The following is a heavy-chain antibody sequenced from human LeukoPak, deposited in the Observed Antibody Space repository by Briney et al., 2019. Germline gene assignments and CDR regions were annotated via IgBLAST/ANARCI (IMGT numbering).Heavy chain of an antibody. J-gene: IGHJ4*02. V-gene: IGHV4-31*03. CDR2: IYYSGST. CDR1: GGSISSGGYY. D-gene: IGHD5-18*01. CDR3: AREYRGYSPKCGYYFDY. Sequence: PSETLSLTCTVSGGSISSGGYYWSWIRQRPGKGLEWIGYIYYSGSTYYNPSLKSRVTVSVDTSKNQFSLKLSSVAATDTAVYYCAREYRGYSPKCGYYFDYWGQGTLVTVSS.